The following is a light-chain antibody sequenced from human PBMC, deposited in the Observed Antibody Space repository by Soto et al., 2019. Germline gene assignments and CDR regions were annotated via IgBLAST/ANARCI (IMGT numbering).Light chain of an antibody. CDR3: QQYHTSPPLT. J-gene: IGKJ4*01. CDR1: QSVRSNY. Sequence: EIVLTQSPGTLSLSPGDRATLSCRASQSVRSNYLAWYQQKPGQAPRLLLYGASSRATGIPDRFSGSGSGTDFTLSISRLEPEDFAVYYCQQYHTSPPLTFGGGTKVEIK. CDR2: GAS. V-gene: IGKV3-20*01.